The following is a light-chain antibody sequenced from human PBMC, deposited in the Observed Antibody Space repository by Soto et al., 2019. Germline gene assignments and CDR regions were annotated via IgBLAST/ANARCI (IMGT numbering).Light chain of an antibody. CDR2: GNS. CDR1: NSNIGAGYD. CDR3: QSYDSSLSGWV. Sequence: QSVLTQPPSVSGAPGQRVTISCTGYNSNIGAGYDVHWYQQLPGTAPKLLIYGNSNRPSGVPDRFSASKSGTSASRAITGPQAQDEADYSCQSYDSSLSGWVFGGGTKLTVL. J-gene: IGLJ3*02. V-gene: IGLV1-40*01.